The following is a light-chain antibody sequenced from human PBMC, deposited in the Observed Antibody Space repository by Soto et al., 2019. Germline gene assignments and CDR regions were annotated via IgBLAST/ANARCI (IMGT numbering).Light chain of an antibody. CDR1: SSDVGSYNL. Sequence: QSVLTQPPSVSGAPGQRVIISCTGTSSDVGSYNLVSWYQQHPGKAPKLMIYEGSKRPSGVSNRFSGSKSGNTASLTISGLQAEDEADYYCCSYAGSSTHYVFGTGTKLTVL. CDR3: CSYAGSSTHYV. V-gene: IGLV2-23*01. CDR2: EGS. J-gene: IGLJ1*01.